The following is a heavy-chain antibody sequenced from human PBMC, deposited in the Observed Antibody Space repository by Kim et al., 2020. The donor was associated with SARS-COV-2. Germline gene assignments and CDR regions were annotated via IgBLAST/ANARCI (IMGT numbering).Heavy chain of an antibody. Sequence: SETLSLTCTVSGGSISSSSYYWGWIRQPPGKGLEWIGSIYYSGSTYYNPSLKSRVTISVDTSKNQFSLKLSSVTAADTAVYYCATFKPTPVAFDIWGQGTMVTVSS. J-gene: IGHJ3*02. V-gene: IGHV4-39*01. CDR3: ATFKPTPVAFDI. CDR1: GGSISSSSYY. CDR2: IYYSGST.